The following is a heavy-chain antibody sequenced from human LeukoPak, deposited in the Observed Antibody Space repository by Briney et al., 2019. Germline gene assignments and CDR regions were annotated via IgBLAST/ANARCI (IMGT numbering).Heavy chain of an antibody. J-gene: IGHJ4*02. CDR1: GFTFGSFA. CDR3: GKTTAGYSSGQKPAWPVDY. Sequence: GGSLRLSCEASGFTFGSFAMYWVRQAPGKGLDWIAGIFGSGGSPHYADSVKGRFTISRDNSKSTVYLQINSLRAEDTAVYYCGKTTAGYSSGQKPAWPVDYWGQGTLVTVSS. D-gene: IGHD5-18*01. V-gene: IGHV3-23*01. CDR2: IFGSGGSP.